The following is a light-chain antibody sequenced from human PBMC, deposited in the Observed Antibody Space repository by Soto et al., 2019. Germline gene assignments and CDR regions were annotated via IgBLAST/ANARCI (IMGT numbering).Light chain of an antibody. CDR3: QSYDSSLTGYV. V-gene: IGLV1-40*01. CDR2: GNN. Sequence: QAVVTQPPSVSGAPGQRVTISCTGSSSNIGAGYDVHWYHQLPGTAPKLLIYGNNNRPSGVPDRFSGSKSGTSASLAITGLQTEDEADYYCQSYDSSLTGYVFGTGTKLTVL. J-gene: IGLJ1*01. CDR1: SSNIGAGYD.